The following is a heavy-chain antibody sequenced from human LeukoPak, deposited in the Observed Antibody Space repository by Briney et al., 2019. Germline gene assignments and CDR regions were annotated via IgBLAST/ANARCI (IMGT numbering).Heavy chain of an antibody. J-gene: IGHJ5*02. Sequence: ASVKVSCKASGYTFTSYAMHWVRQAPGQRLEWMGWINAGNGNTKYSQKFQGRVTITRDTSASTAYMELSSLRSGDTAVYYCAREPITIFGVVKANWFDPWGQGTLVTVSS. CDR2: INAGNGNT. V-gene: IGHV1-3*01. CDR3: AREPITIFGVVKANWFDP. CDR1: GYTFTSYA. D-gene: IGHD3-3*01.